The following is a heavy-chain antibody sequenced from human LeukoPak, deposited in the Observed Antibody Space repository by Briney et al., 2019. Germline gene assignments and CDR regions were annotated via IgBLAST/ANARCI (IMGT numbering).Heavy chain of an antibody. V-gene: IGHV3-43*01. CDR2: ITWDGGST. Sequence: PGGSLRLSCAASGFTFYDYTMHWVRHAPGKGLEWVSLITWDGGSTYYADSVKGRFTISRDNSKNSLYLQMNSLRTEDTALYYCAKGKNTGSYLSHVDYWGQGTLVTVSS. CDR3: AKGKNTGSYLSHVDY. CDR1: GFTFYDYT. J-gene: IGHJ4*02. D-gene: IGHD3-10*01.